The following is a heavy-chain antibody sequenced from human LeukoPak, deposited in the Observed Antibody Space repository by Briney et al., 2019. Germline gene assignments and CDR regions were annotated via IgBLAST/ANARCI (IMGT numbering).Heavy chain of an antibody. CDR2: INPNSGGT. CDR1: GYTFTGYY. J-gene: IGHJ6*02. CDR3: ASQQLRPYYYYSMAV. D-gene: IGHD6-13*01. Sequence: ASVKVSCKASGYTFTGYYMYWVRQAPGQGLEWMGWINPNSGGTNYAQKFQGRVTMTRDTSISTAYMELSRLRSDDTAVYYCASQQLRPYYYYSMAVWGQETTVTVCS. V-gene: IGHV1-2*02.